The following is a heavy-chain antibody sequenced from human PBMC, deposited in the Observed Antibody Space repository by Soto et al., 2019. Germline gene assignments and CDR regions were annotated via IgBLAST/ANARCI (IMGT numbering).Heavy chain of an antibody. Sequence: EVQLVESGGGLVQPGGSLSLSCAASGFTFSSYWLSWVRQAPGKGLEWVANIKHDGREKYYVDSVKGRFTMSRDNAKNSLSLQMNSLRAEDTAVYYCARLGTVASVAWFDTWGQGTLVTVSS. CDR1: GFTFSSYW. D-gene: IGHD4-17*01. CDR2: IKHDGREK. J-gene: IGHJ5*02. V-gene: IGHV3-7*01. CDR3: ARLGTVASVAWFDT.